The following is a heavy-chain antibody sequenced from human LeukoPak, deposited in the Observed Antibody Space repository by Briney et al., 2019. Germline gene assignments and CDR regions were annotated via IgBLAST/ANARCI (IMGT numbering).Heavy chain of an antibody. D-gene: IGHD3-22*01. J-gene: IGHJ4*02. CDR1: GGTFSSYA. Sequence: SVKVSCKASGGTFSSYAISWVRQAPGQGLEWMGGIIPIFGTANYAQKFQGRVTITADESTSTAYMELSSLRSEDTAVYYCARDTYPTDDSSGYLDYWGQGTLVTVSS. CDR2: IIPIFGTA. CDR3: ARDTYPTDDSSGYLDY. V-gene: IGHV1-69*13.